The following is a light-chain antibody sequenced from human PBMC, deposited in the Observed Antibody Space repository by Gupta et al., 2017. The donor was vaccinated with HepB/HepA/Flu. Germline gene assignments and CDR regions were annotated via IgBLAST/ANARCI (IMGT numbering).Light chain of an antibody. V-gene: IGLV2-14*01. CDR1: SSDVGGYNY. J-gene: IGLJ2*01. Sequence: SALTQPASVSGSPGPSITISCTGTSSDVGGYNYVSWYQQHPGKAPTLMVYDVSKRPAGVATGFSVSKSGNTASLTISVRKEEDAADYYGSADTSSSTLVFGGGTKLTDL. CDR2: DVS. CDR3: SADTSSSTLV.